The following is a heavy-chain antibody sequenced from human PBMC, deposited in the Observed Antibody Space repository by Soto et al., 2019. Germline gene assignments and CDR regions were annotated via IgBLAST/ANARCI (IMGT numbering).Heavy chain of an antibody. CDR2: ISGSGGST. D-gene: IGHD3-10*01. CDR3: AKGGRLLWFGELLSPDYFDY. Sequence: GGSLRLSCAASGFTFSSYAMSWVRQAPGKGLEWVSAISGSGGSTYYADSVKGRFTISRDNSKNTLYLQMNSLRAEDTAVYYCAKGGRLLWFGELLSPDYFDYWGQGTLVTVSS. CDR1: GFTFSSYA. V-gene: IGHV3-23*01. J-gene: IGHJ4*02.